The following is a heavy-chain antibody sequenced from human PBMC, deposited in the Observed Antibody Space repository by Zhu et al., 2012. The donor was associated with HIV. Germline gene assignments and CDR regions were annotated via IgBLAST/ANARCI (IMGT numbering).Heavy chain of an antibody. J-gene: IGHJ6*03. Sequence: QVQLQESGPGLVKPSETLSLTCAVSGGSINNYFWSWIRLPPGRGLEWIGHISYTGSANYNPSLKSRVTILLDTSKRQFSLNLRSVTAADTAVYYCARDGLRGETYGDYYTTWTSGAKGPRSPSP. D-gene: IGHD3-10*01. CDR2: ISYTGSA. V-gene: IGHV4-59*01. CDR3: ARDGLRGETYGDYYTTWTS. CDR1: GGSINNYF.